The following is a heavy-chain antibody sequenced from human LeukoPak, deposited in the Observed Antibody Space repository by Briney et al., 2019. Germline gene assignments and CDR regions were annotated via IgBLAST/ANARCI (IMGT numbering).Heavy chain of an antibody. CDR2: IYYTGST. CDR3: ARSGSYGGDY. Sequence: SETLSLTCTVSGGSISSYYWSWIRQPPGKGLEWIGYIYYTGSTNYNPSLKSRVTMSADTSKNQFSLKLSSVAAADTAVYYCARSGSYGGDYWGQGTLVTVSS. CDR1: GGSISSYY. J-gene: IGHJ4*02. V-gene: IGHV4-59*12. D-gene: IGHD1-26*01.